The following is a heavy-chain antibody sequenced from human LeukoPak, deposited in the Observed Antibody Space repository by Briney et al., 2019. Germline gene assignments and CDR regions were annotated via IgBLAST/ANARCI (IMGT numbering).Heavy chain of an antibody. V-gene: IGHV4-59*01. D-gene: IGHD6-13*01. CDR2: IYYSGNT. J-gene: IGHJ5*02. CDR1: GGSISTYY. CDR3: ASVQEQELVEWLNP. Sequence: SETLSLTCTASGGSISTYYWSCIRQPPGKGLEWIGHIYYSGNTRYNPSLKSRVTISVATSKNQFSLKVSSVTAADTAVYYCASVQEQELVEWLNPWGQGTLVTVSS.